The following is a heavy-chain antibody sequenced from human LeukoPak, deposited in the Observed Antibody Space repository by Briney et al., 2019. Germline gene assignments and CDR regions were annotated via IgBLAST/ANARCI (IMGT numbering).Heavy chain of an antibody. V-gene: IGHV3-33*01. Sequence: GGSLRLSCAASGFTFSSYGMHWVRQAPGKGLEWVAVIWYDGSNKYYADSVKGRFTISRDNSKNTLYLQMNSLRAEDTAVYYRARWGGYSSGWYGLHYWGQGTLVTVSS. CDR3: ARWGGYSSGWYGLHY. J-gene: IGHJ4*02. CDR1: GFTFSSYG. CDR2: IWYDGSNK. D-gene: IGHD6-19*01.